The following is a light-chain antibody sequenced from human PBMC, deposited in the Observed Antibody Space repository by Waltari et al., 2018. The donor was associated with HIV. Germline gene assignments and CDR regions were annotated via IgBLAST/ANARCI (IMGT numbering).Light chain of an antibody. CDR3: KSRAYRGNHVV. V-gene: IGLV3-19*01. CDR2: GQN. CDR1: RLRRYY. Sequence: SSELTQDHAVSVALRQTVRITCQGDRLRRYYASWYQQKPGQAPVLVIYGQNNLPSGIPDRFSGSSSGNTASLTITGAQAEDEADYYCKSRAYRGNHVVFGGGTKLTVL. J-gene: IGLJ3*02.